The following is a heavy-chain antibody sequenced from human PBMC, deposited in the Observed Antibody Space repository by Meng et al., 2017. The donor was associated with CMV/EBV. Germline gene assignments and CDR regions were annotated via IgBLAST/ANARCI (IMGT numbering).Heavy chain of an antibody. CDR3: ARFSSNWGRGNYYYYGMDV. CDR1: GFTFSDYY. CDR2: ISSSGSTI. V-gene: IGHV3-11*01. J-gene: IGHJ6*02. D-gene: IGHD7-27*01. Sequence: SLKISCAASGFTFSDYYMSWIRQAPGKGLEWVSYISSSGSTIYYADSVKGRFTISRDNAKNSLYLQMNSLRAEDTAVYYCARFSSNWGRGNYYYYGMDVWGQGTTVTVSS.